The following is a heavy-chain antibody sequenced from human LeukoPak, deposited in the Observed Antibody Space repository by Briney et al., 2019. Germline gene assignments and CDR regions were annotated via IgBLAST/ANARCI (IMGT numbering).Heavy chain of an antibody. D-gene: IGHD3-10*01. CDR2: INPNSGGT. CDR1: GYTFTGYY. CDR3: ARALVYWDNYYGSGSQNDAFDI. Sequence: GASVKVSCKASGYTFTGYYMHWVRQAPGQGLEWMGWINPNSGGTNYAQKFQGRVTMTRDTSISTANMELSRLRSDDTAVYYCARALVYWDNYYGSGSQNDAFDIWGQGTMVTVSS. J-gene: IGHJ3*02. V-gene: IGHV1-2*02.